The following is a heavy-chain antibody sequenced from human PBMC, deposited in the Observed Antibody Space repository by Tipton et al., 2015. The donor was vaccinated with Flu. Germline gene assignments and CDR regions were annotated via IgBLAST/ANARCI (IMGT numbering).Heavy chain of an antibody. CDR3: ARGGFSGFESGPFDS. D-gene: IGHD5-12*01. Sequence: GLVKPSETLSLTCTVSGDSITNYFLNWIRQPPGKGLEWIGYVYYNGSTNYTPSLKSRVTISLDTSKNQFSLKVNSVTAADTAVYYCARGGFSGFESGPFDSWGQGTLVTVSS. V-gene: IGHV4-59*01. CDR2: VYYNGST. J-gene: IGHJ4*02. CDR1: GDSITNYF.